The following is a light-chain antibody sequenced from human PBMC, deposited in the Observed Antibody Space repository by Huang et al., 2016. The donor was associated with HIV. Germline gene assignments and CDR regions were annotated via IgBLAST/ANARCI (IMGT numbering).Light chain of an antibody. CDR1: QNITKS. Sequence: DIQMTQSPPSLSASVGDRVTFTCRANQNITKSLNWYQQKPGKAPKLLIYTASPLESGVPTRDSGSGSGSRFTLNIVKLQPEDFATDYCQQSFSVPRTFG. CDR2: TAS. V-gene: IGKV1-39*01. CDR3: QQSFSVPRT. J-gene: IGKJ1*01.